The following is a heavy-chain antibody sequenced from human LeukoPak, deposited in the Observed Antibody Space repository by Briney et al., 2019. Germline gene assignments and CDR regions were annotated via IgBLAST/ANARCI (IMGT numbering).Heavy chain of an antibody. CDR1: GFTFSSYG. CDR3: AKDYWEQQLVPYYFDY. J-gene: IGHJ4*02. Sequence: GRSLRLSCAASGFTFSSYGMHWVRQAPGKGLEWVAVIWHDGSNKYNADSVKGRLTISRDKSKNTLYLQMNSLRAEDTAVYYCAKDYWEQQLVPYYFDYWGQGTLVTVSS. D-gene: IGHD6-13*01. V-gene: IGHV3-33*03. CDR2: IWHDGSNK.